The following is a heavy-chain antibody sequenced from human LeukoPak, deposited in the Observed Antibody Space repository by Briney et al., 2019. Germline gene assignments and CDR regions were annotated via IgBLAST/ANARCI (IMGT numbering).Heavy chain of an antibody. CDR2: ISSSSGYI. V-gene: IGHV3-21*01. CDR3: ARDPYCGGDCYPDAFDF. J-gene: IGHJ3*01. D-gene: IGHD2-21*02. Sequence: GGSLRLSCAPSGFTFSSYSMNWVRQAPGKGLEWVSSISSSSGYIYYADSVKGRFTISRDNAKNSLYLQMNSLRAEDTAVYYCARDPYCGGDCYPDAFDFGGQGTMVTVSS. CDR1: GFTFSSYS.